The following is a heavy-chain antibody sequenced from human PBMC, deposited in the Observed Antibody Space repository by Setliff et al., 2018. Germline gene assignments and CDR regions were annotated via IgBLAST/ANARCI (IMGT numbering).Heavy chain of an antibody. V-gene: IGHV1-8*01. D-gene: IGHD3-22*01. J-gene: IGHJ3*02. CDR2: MNPNSGNT. CDR1: GYTFTSYD. CDR3: ARGLTYYYDSSVRFLDAFDI. Sequence: GASVKVSCKASGYTFTSYDINWVRQATGQGLEWMGWMNPNSGNTGYAQKSQGRVTMTRNTSISTAYMELSSLRSEDTAVYYCARGLTYYYDSSVRFLDAFDIWGQGTMVTVSS.